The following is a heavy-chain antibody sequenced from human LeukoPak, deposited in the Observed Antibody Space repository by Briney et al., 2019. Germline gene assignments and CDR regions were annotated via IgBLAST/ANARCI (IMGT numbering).Heavy chain of an antibody. CDR2: IYGGGST. CDR1: GFTVNSNY. CDR3: ASWPGGWYGEDS. J-gene: IGHJ4*02. D-gene: IGHD6-19*01. Sequence: PGGSLRLSCEASGFTVNSNYMSWVRQAPGKGLEWVSVIYGGGSTYYADSVKGRFTISRDTSKNTLYLQMNSLRAEDTVVYYCASWPGGWYGEDSWGQGTLVTVSS. V-gene: IGHV3-53*01.